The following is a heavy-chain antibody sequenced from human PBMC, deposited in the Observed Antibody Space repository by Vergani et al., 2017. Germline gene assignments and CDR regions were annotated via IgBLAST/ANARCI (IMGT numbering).Heavy chain of an antibody. D-gene: IGHD3-22*01. J-gene: IGHJ4*02. CDR1: GYSFTSYW. CDR3: ARLCGRDSSGSKYFDY. CDR2: IYPGDSDT. Sequence: EVQLVQSGAEVKKPGESLKISCQGSGYSFTSYWIGWVRQMPGKGLEWMGIIYPGDSDTRYSPSFQGQVTISADKSISTAYLQWSSLKASDTAMYYCARLCGRDSSGSKYFDYWGQGTLVTVSS. V-gene: IGHV5-51*01.